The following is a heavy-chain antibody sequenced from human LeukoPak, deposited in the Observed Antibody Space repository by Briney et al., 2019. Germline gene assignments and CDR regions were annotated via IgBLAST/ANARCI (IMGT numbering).Heavy chain of an antibody. J-gene: IGHJ4*02. CDR3: ARRTDWGYYFDY. V-gene: IGHV5-51*01. Sequence: GESLKISCKGSGYSFTSYWIAWVRQMPGKGLEWMGIIYPGDSHTKYSPPFEGQVTISADKSISTACLQWSGLKASDTAIYYCARRTDWGYYFDYWGQGTLVTVSS. D-gene: IGHD2-15*01. CDR2: IYPGDSHT. CDR1: GYSFTSYW.